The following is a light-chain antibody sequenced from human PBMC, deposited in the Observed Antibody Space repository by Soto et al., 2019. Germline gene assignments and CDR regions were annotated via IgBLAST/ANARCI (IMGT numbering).Light chain of an antibody. CDR2: EVN. CDR3: CSYARTSTFL. Sequence: QSALTQPASVSGSPGQSITISFTGTSSDIGTYNLVSWYHQHPGKAPKLMIYEVNERPSGVSNRFSGSKSGNTASLTISGLQAEDEADYYCCSYARTSTFLFGGGIQLTVL. V-gene: IGLV2-23*02. J-gene: IGLJ2*01. CDR1: SSDIGTYNL.